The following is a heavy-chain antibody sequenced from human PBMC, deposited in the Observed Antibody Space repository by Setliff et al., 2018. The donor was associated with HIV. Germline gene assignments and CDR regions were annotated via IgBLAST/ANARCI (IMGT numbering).Heavy chain of an antibody. CDR1: GGTFSSYV. J-gene: IGHJ4*02. CDR2: IIPMYGVT. Sequence: SVKVSCKASGGTFSSYVISWVRQAPGQGPEWMGGIIPMYGVTNYAQKFQGRVTMTRDTSTSTVYMELSSLRSGDTAVYYCAKERATITGVPFDYWGQGTLVTVSS. V-gene: IGHV1-69*10. D-gene: IGHD5-12*01. CDR3: AKERATITGVPFDY.